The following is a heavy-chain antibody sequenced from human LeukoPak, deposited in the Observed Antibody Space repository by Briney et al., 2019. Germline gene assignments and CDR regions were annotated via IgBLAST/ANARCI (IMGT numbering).Heavy chain of an antibody. D-gene: IGHD3-10*01. Sequence: SETLSLTCAVYGGSISGYYWSWIRQPPGKGLEWIGEINHSGSTNYNPSLKSRVTISVDTSKNQFSLKLSSVTAADTAVYYCARFMVRGVKLQAFDIWGQGTMVTVSS. CDR1: GGSISGYY. CDR2: INHSGST. J-gene: IGHJ3*02. V-gene: IGHV4-34*01. CDR3: ARFMVRGVKLQAFDI.